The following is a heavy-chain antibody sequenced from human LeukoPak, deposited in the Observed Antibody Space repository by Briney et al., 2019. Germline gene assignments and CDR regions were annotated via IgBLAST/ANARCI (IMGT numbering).Heavy chain of an antibody. CDR2: ISSSSSYI. V-gene: IGHV3-21*01. Sequence: GGSLRLSCAASGFTFSSYSMNWVRQAPGKGLEWVSSISSSSSYIYYADSVKGRFTISRDNAKNSLYLQMSSLRAEDTAVYYCARQYYDFWSGDGAHAFDIWGQGTMVTVSS. J-gene: IGHJ3*02. CDR1: GFTFSSYS. CDR3: ARQYYDFWSGDGAHAFDI. D-gene: IGHD3-3*01.